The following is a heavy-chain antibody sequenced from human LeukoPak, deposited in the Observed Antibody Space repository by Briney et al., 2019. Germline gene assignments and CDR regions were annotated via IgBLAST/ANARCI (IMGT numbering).Heavy chain of an antibody. CDR3: VSWDGSGN. V-gene: IGHV3-48*01. J-gene: IGHJ4*02. CDR2: ITGRTSVI. CDR1: GFSFSDYG. D-gene: IGHD3-10*01. Sequence: GGSLRLSCAASGFSFSDYGMNWVRQAPGKGLEWVSFITGRTSVIYYADSVKGRFTISRDNAKNSLYLQMNSLSAEDTAVYYCVSWDGSGNWGQGTLVTVSS.